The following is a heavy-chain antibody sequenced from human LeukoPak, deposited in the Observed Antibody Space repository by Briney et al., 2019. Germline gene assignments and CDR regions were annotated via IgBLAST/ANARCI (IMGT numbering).Heavy chain of an antibody. J-gene: IGHJ5*02. CDR1: GFTFSNAW. D-gene: IGHD2-21*02. Sequence: GGSLRLSCAASGFTFSNAWMSWVRQAPGKGLEWVGRIQSKTDSGTTDYAAPVKGRFTISRDDSKNTLYLQMNSLKTDDTAVYYCTTELYRGGDCYPGAWGQGTLVTVSS. V-gene: IGHV3-15*01. CDR2: IQSKTDSGTT. CDR3: TTELYRGGDCYPGA.